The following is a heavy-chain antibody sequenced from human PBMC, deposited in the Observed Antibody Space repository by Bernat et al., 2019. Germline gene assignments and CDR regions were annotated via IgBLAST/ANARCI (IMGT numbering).Heavy chain of an antibody. D-gene: IGHD6-13*01. CDR1: GFTFDDYA. CDR2: ISGDGGST. J-gene: IGHJ4*02. CDR3: AKDSRSWYMGEAGAGFDY. V-gene: IGHV3-43*02. Sequence: EVQLVESGGGVVQPGGSLRLSCAASGFTFDDYAMHWVRQAPGKGLEWVSLISGDGGSTYYADSVKGRFTISRDNSKNSLYLQMNSLRTEDTALYYCAKDSRSWYMGEAGAGFDYGGQGTLVTVSS.